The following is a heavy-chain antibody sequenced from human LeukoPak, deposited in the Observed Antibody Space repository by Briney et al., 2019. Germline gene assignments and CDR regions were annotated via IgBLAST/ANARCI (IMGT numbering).Heavy chain of an antibody. Sequence: GGSLRLSCAASGFTFSNYWMSWVRQAPGKGLKWVANIKQDGSEKYYVDSVTGRFTISRDNAKNSLYLQMNSLRAEDTAVYYCAKDLPSGRQPGGRTYWGQGTLVTVSS. CDR3: AKDLPSGRQPGGRTY. CDR2: IKQDGSEK. J-gene: IGHJ4*02. D-gene: IGHD2-15*01. V-gene: IGHV3-7*05. CDR1: GFTFSNYW.